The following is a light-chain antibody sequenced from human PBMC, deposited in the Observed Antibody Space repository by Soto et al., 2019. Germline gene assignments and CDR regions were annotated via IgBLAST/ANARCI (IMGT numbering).Light chain of an antibody. CDR3: QQYGSSPT. CDR1: QSIGSF. V-gene: IGKV1-39*01. J-gene: IGKJ3*01. CDR2: AAS. Sequence: DIQMTQSPSSLSASVGDRVTITCRASQSIGSFLNWYQQKPGKAPKVLISAASRLQSGVPSRFTGSGSGAEFTLTISRLEPEDFAVYFCQQYGSSPTFGPGTKVEIK.